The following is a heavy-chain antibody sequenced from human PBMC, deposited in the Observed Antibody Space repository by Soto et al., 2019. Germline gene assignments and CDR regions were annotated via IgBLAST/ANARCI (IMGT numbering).Heavy chain of an antibody. CDR2: ISYDGSNK. D-gene: IGHD4-17*01. V-gene: IGHV3-30-3*01. CDR1: GFTFSSYA. Sequence: GGSLRLSCAASGFTFSSYAMHWVRQAPGKGLEWVAVISYDGSNKYYADSVKGRFTISRDNSKNTLYLQMNSLRAEDTAVYYCARGGHDYGDYDSYFDYWGQGTLVTVSS. J-gene: IGHJ4*02. CDR3: ARGGHDYGDYDSYFDY.